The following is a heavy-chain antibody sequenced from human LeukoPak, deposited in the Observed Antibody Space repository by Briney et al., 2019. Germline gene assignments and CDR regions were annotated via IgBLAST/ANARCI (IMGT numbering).Heavy chain of an antibody. CDR2: IYYSGST. CDR3: ARDLGGPFDY. V-gene: IGHV4-59*01. CDR1: GGSTSSYF. D-gene: IGHD3-16*01. J-gene: IGHJ4*02. Sequence: SETLSLTCTVSGGSTSSYFWSWIRQPPGKGLEWIGYIYYSGSTNYNPSLKSRLTISVDMSKNQFSLKLSSVTAADTAVYYCARDLGGPFDYWGQGTLVTVYS.